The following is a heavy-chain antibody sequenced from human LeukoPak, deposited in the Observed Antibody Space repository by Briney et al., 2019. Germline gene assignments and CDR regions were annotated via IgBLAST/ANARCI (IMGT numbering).Heavy chain of an antibody. J-gene: IGHJ4*02. CDR3: AREPVAGTSAPFDY. V-gene: IGHV3-21*04. D-gene: IGHD6-19*01. CDR2: ITSNSGSI. Sequence: PGGSLRLSCAASGFSFSRYSMNWVRQAPGKGPEWVSSITSNSGSIYYTDSVTGRFTISRDNAKNSLYLQMNSLRAEDTALYYCAREPVAGTSAPFDYWGQGTLVTVSS. CDR1: GFSFSRYS.